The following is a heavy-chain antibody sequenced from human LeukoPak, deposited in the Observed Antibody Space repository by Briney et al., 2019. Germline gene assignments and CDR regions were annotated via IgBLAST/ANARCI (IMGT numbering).Heavy chain of an antibody. CDR3: ARSNSAAFDY. CDR1: GFTLSSYW. J-gene: IGHJ4*02. D-gene: IGHD2-2*01. CDR2: IKQDGSDK. V-gene: IGHV3-7*01. Sequence: GGSLRLSCAASGFTLSSYWMSWVRQAPGKGLEWVANIKQDGSDKYYVDSVKGRFTISRDNAKNSLYLQMNSLRAEDTAVYYCARSNSAAFDYWGQGTLVTVSS.